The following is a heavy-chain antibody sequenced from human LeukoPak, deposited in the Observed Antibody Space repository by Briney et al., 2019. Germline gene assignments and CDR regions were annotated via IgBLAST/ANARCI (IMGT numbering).Heavy chain of an antibody. Sequence: PGGSLRLSCAASGFTFGSYGMSWVRQAPGKGLEWVSAISTSGGSTYYADSVKGRFTISRDNSKNTLYLQMNSLRAEDTAVYYCAKDSNRISSGCDSWGQGTLVTVSS. V-gene: IGHV3-23*01. CDR1: GFTFGSYG. J-gene: IGHJ5*01. D-gene: IGHD6-19*01. CDR3: AKDSNRISSGCDS. CDR2: ISTSGGST.